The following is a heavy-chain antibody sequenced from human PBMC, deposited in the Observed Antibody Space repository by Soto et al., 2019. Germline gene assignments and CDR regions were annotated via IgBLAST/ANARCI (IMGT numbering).Heavy chain of an antibody. V-gene: IGHV3-23*01. CDR3: AKDPRPLTVTTSPFDY. Sequence: GRSLRLSCAASGFTFSSYAMSWVRQAPGKGLEWVSAISGSGGSTYYADSVKGRFTISRDNSKNTLYLQMNSLRAEDTAVYYCAKDPRPLTVTTSPFDYWGQGTLVTVSS. J-gene: IGHJ4*02. CDR2: ISGSGGST. CDR1: GFTFSSYA. D-gene: IGHD4-17*01.